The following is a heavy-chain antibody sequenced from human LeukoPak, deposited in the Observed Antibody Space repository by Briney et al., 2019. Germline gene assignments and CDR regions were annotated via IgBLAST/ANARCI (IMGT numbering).Heavy chain of an antibody. J-gene: IGHJ4*02. Sequence: GGSLRLSCAASGFTFDDYAMHWFRQAPGKGLEWVSLISGDGGSTYYADSVKGRFTISRDNSKNSLYLQMNSLRTEDTALYYCAKDPGRAYYFDYWGQGTLVTVSS. CDR2: ISGDGGST. CDR1: GFTFDDYA. CDR3: AKDPGRAYYFDY. V-gene: IGHV3-43*02.